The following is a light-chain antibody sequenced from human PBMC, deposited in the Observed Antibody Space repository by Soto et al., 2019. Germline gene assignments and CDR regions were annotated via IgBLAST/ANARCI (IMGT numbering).Light chain of an antibody. CDR2: KAS. CDR3: QHYKSYPWT. V-gene: IGKV1-5*03. CDR1: QSIDSW. J-gene: IGKJ1*01. Sequence: DIQMTQSPSTMSASVGDRVTITCRASQSIDSWLAWYQQKPGKAPKFLMYKASNLESGVPSRFSGSGSETEFTLTISSLQPDDVATYYCQHYKSYPWTFGQGTKVECK.